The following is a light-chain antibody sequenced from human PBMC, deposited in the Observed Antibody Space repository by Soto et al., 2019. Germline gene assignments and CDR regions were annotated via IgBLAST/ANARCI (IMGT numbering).Light chain of an antibody. CDR1: QSIGSW. J-gene: IGKJ1*01. CDR2: KAS. Sequence: DIQMTQSPSTLSASIGDRVTITCRASQSIGSWLAWYQQKPGRAPKLLIHKASNLETGVPSRFSGSGSGTEFTLTVSSLQPDDFAIYYCQHYETYPWTFGQGTKVDIK. V-gene: IGKV1-5*03. CDR3: QHYETYPWT.